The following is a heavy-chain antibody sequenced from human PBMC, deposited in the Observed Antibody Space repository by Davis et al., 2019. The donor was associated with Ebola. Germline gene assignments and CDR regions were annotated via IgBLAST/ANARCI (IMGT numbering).Heavy chain of an antibody. CDR1: GFTFSTHA. Sequence: GESLKISCAASGFTFSTHAMTWVRQAPGKGLVWVSRINSDGSSTSYADSVKGRFTISRDNAKNTLYLQMNSLRAEDTAVYYCARVSSGWSTFDYWGQGALVTVSS. D-gene: IGHD6-19*01. CDR2: INSDGSST. J-gene: IGHJ4*02. CDR3: ARVSSGWSTFDY. V-gene: IGHV3-74*01.